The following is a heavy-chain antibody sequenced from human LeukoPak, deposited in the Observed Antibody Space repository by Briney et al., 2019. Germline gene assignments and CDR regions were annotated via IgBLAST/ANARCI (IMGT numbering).Heavy chain of an antibody. CDR2: FDPEDGET. Sequence: ASVKVSCKVSGYTLTELSMHWVRQAPGKGLEWVGGFDPEDGETIYAQKFQGRVTMTEDTSTDTAYMELSSLRSEDTAVYYCARILSGYDRTGGFDYWGQGTLVTVSS. J-gene: IGHJ4*02. D-gene: IGHD5-12*01. V-gene: IGHV1-24*01. CDR1: GYTLTELS. CDR3: ARILSGYDRTGGFDY.